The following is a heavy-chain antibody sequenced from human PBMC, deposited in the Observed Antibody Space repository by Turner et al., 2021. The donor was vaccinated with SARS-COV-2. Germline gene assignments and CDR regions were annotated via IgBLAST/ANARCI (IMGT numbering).Heavy chain of an antibody. D-gene: IGHD3-10*01. J-gene: IGHJ6*02. Sequence: EVQLVESGGCLVQPGGSLRLSCAASGFTFSSYSMNWVRQAPGKGLEWVSFISKSTSSIYYADSVRGRFTISRDNAENSLYLQMNSLRAEDTAVYYCAREITASTYAMDVWGQGTTVTVSS. CDR1: GFTFSSYS. V-gene: IGHV3-48*01. CDR2: ISKSTSSI. CDR3: AREITASTYAMDV.